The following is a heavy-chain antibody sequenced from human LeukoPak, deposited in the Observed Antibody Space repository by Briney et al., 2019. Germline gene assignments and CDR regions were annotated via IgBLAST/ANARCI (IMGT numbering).Heavy chain of an antibody. D-gene: IGHD3-10*01. Sequence: PSETLSLTCAVFGGSLSGSCLSWIRQLPGKGLEWIGEIDDSGPININPSLKNRVTISVDPSKNQFSLKLTSVTAADTALYYCARQETVMVQGRFAFDIWGQGTVVTVSS. CDR2: IDDSGPI. J-gene: IGHJ3*02. V-gene: IGHV4-34*01. CDR1: GGSLSGSC. CDR3: ARQETVMVQGRFAFDI.